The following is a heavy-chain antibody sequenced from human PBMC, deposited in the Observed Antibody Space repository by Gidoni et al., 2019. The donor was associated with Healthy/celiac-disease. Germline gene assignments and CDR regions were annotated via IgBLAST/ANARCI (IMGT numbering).Heavy chain of an antibody. Sequence: EVQLVESGGGLVPPGGSLSLSCAGSGFTFSSYWMSWVRQAQGKGLEWVANIKQDGSEKYYVDSVKGRFTISRDNAKNSLYLQMNSLRAEDTAVYYCARGGDYWGQGTLVTVSS. CDR2: IKQDGSEK. J-gene: IGHJ4*02. CDR1: GFTFSSYW. D-gene: IGHD3-16*01. CDR3: ARGGDY. V-gene: IGHV3-7*01.